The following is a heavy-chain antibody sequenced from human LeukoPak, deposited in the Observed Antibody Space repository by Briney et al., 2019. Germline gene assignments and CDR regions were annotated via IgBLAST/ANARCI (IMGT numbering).Heavy chain of an antibody. CDR2: ISGNGGAT. V-gene: IGHV3-23*01. Sequence: GGSLRLSCAASGFTFSTYAMSWVRQAPGKGLEWVSAISGNGGATYYADPVKGRFTISRDYSKNTLYLQMNSLRVEDTAVYYCATRETYIYWGQGTLVTVSS. CDR3: ATRETYIY. D-gene: IGHD4-11*01. J-gene: IGHJ4*02. CDR1: GFTFSTYA.